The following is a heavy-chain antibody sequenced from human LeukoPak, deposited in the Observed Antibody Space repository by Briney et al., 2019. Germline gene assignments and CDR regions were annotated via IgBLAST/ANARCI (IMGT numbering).Heavy chain of an antibody. V-gene: IGHV3-33*01. J-gene: IGHJ6*02. CDR3: TRESSGHDIKYYYYGMDV. CDR2: IWYDGSNK. D-gene: IGHD5-12*01. CDR1: GFTFSNYG. Sequence: GGSLRLSCAASGFTFSNYGIHWVRQAPGKGLEWVAVIWYDGSNKYYVDSVKGRFTVSRDNSKDTVYLQMNGLRAEDTAIYYCTRESSGHDIKYYYYGMDVWGQGTTVTVSS.